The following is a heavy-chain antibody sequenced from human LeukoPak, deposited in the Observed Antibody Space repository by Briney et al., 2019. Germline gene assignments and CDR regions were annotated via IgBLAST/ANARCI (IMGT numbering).Heavy chain of an antibody. V-gene: IGHV4-4*07. D-gene: IGHD6-19*01. CDR1: GGPISTYS. CDR3: ARDTTVASGMQL. J-gene: IGHJ4*02. Sequence: SETLSLTCTVSGGPISTYSWTWVRQSPGKGLEWIGSVVTTTTNYSPALRSRVAISVHTSKNQFSLRLESVTTADTAVYYCARDTTVASGMQLWGQGALVTVSS. CDR2: VVTTTT.